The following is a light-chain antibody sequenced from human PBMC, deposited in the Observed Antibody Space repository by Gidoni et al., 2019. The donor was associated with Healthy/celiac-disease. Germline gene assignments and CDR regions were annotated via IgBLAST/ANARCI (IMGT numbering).Light chain of an antibody. V-gene: IGKV3-11*01. CDR3: QQRSNWLT. CDR1: QSVSSY. Sequence: EIVLTQSPATLSLSPGERATLSCRASQSVSSYLAWYQQKPGQAPRLLIYDASNRATGIPARFSGRGSGTDFTLTISSLEPEDCAVYYCQQRSNWLTFGGGTKVEIK. CDR2: DAS. J-gene: IGKJ4*01.